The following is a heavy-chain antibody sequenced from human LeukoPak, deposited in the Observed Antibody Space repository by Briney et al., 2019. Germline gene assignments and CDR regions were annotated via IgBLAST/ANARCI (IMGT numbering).Heavy chain of an antibody. V-gene: IGHV4-59*01. CDR1: GASISSYY. CDR3: ASGPYPAAGTDHQFDY. CDR2: IYYSGST. J-gene: IGHJ4*02. D-gene: IGHD6-13*01. Sequence: SETLSLTCTVSGASISSYYWSWIRQPPGKGLEWIGYIYYSGSTHYNPSLKSRVTISVDTSKNQFSLKVTSVTAADTAVYYCASGPYPAAGTDHQFDYGGQGTLVTVSS.